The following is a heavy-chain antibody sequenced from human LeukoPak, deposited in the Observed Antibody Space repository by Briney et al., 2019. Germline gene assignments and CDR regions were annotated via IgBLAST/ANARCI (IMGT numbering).Heavy chain of an antibody. J-gene: IGHJ4*02. CDR3: AQGLGGYSYGWYN. V-gene: IGHV1-2*02. CDR1: GYTFTGYY. CDR2: INPNSGGT. Sequence: GASVKVSCKASGYTFTGYYMQWVRQAPGQGLEWMGWINPNSGGTNYAQKFQGRVTMTRDTSITTAYMELSRLRSDDTAMYYCAQGLGGYSYGWYNWGQGTLVAVSS. D-gene: IGHD5-18*01.